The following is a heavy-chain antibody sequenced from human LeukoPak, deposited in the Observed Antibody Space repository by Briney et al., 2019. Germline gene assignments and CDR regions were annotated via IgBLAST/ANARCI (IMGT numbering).Heavy chain of an antibody. J-gene: IGHJ4*02. Sequence: ASVKVSCKASGYTFTSYDINWVRQATGQGLEWMGWMNPDSGNTGYAQKFQGRVTMTRNTSISTAYMELSSLRSEDTAVYYCAKDSLYKIQLWLETSYYFDYWGQGTLVTVSS. CDR1: GYTFTSYD. CDR2: MNPDSGNT. CDR3: AKDSLYKIQLWLETSYYFDY. D-gene: IGHD5-18*01. V-gene: IGHV1-8*01.